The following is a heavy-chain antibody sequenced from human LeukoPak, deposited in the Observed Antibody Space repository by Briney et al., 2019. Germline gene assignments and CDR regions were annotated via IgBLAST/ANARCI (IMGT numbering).Heavy chain of an antibody. Sequence: ASVKVSCKASGYTFTGYYMHWVRQAPGQGLEWMGWINPNSGGTNYAQKFQGRVTMTRDTSISTAYMELRSLRSDDTAVYYCARGKAVAGTFGYWGQGTLVTVSS. V-gene: IGHV1-2*02. CDR3: ARGKAVAGTFGY. CDR1: GYTFTGYY. CDR2: INPNSGGT. J-gene: IGHJ4*02. D-gene: IGHD6-19*01.